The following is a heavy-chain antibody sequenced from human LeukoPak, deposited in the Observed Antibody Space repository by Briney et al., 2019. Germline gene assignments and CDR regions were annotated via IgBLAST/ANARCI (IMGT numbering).Heavy chain of an antibody. J-gene: IGHJ4*02. CDR1: GFTFSSYA. D-gene: IGHD6-19*01. V-gene: IGHV3-48*04. CDR3: ARGDWYSFDY. CDR2: ISSSGSSI. Sequence: PGGSLRLSCAASGFTFSSYAMSWVRQAPGKGLEWVSYISSSGSSIYYADSVKGRFTISRDNTKNSLYMQMNSLRVEDTAVYYCARGDWYSFDYWGQGTLVTVSS.